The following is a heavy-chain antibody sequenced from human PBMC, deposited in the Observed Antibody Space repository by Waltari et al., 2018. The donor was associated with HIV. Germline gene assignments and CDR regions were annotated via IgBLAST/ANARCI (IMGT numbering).Heavy chain of an antibody. V-gene: IGHV3-30*14. D-gene: IGHD3-10*01. Sequence: QVQLVESGGGVVQPGKAVRLSCAASGVPFAVYAMHWVRRAPGKGLEWVAVMSYDGRTKSFADSVTGRFTVSRDNSKNTLFLQMSSLKAEDSGVYYCARPRYASGSAMFYGMDVWGQGTTVTVSS. CDR3: ARPRYASGSAMFYGMDV. CDR2: MSYDGRTK. CDR1: GVPFAVYA. J-gene: IGHJ6*02.